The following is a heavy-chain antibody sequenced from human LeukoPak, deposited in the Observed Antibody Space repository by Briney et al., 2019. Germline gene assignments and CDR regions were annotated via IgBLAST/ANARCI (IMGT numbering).Heavy chain of an antibody. D-gene: IGHD2-15*01. V-gene: IGHV4-4*07. CDR3: AREGGYCSGGSCYYGNWFDP. Sequence: SETLSLTCTVSGGSISSYYWSWIRQPAGKGLEWIGRIYTSGSTNYNPSLKSRVTISVDTSKNQFSLKLSSVTAADTAVYYCAREGGYCSGGSCYYGNWFDPWGQGTLVTVSS. J-gene: IGHJ5*02. CDR1: GGSISSYY. CDR2: IYTSGST.